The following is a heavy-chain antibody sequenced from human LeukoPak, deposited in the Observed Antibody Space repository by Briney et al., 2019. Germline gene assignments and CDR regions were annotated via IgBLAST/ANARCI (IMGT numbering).Heavy chain of an antibody. D-gene: IGHD2-15*01. CDR1: GSPFSRSS. CDR3: TTDPRRVVVPK. CDR2: INLSTSYI. Sequence: AGASLNLFSAPSGSPFSRSSMHCARQAPGKGPEWVCSINLSTSYIHYADSVKRRFTISRDNAKNSLYLQINNLKTEDTAVYYCTTDPRRVVVPKWGQGTLVTVSS. J-gene: IGHJ4*02. V-gene: IGHV3-21*03.